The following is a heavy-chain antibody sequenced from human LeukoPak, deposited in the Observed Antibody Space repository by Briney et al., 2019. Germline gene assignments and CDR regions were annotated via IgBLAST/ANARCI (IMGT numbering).Heavy chain of an antibody. V-gene: IGHV1-69*06. CDR3: ARERTGYSYGYGY. CDR2: IIPISGTI. CDR1: GGTFSSYS. D-gene: IGHD5-18*01. Sequence: ASVKVSCKTSGGTFSSYSISWVRQAPGQGLEWMGGIIPISGTIKYAQKFQGRVTITADKSTSTAYMELSSLRSEDTAVYYCARERTGYSYGYGYWGQGTLVTVSS. J-gene: IGHJ4*02.